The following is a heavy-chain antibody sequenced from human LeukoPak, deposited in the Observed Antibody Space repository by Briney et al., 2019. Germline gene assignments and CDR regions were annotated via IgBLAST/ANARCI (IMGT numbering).Heavy chain of an antibody. V-gene: IGHV3-73*01. Sequence: GGSLRLSCAASGFAFSLPAMHWLRQAPGKGLEWVGRIRSKANSYATAYAASAEGRFTISRDDSKNTALLQMNTLKTEDTAVYYCARQGHSHLFDSWGQGILVTVSS. CDR2: IRSKANSYAT. J-gene: IGHJ4*02. CDR3: ARQGHSHLFDS. D-gene: IGHD1-26*01. CDR1: GFAFSLPA.